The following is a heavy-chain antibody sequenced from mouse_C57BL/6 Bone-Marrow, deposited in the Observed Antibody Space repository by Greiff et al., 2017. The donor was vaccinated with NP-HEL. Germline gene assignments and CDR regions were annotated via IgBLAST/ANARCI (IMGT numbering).Heavy chain of an antibody. J-gene: IGHJ2*01. Sequence: QVQLQQPGAELVMPGASVKLSCKASGYTFTSYWMHWVKQRPGQGLEWIGEIDPSDSYTNYNQKFKGKSTLTGDKSSSTAYMQLSSLTSEDSAVYYCARDNYDYWGQGTTLTVSS. CDR3: ARDNYDY. CDR2: IDPSDSYT. D-gene: IGHD1-3*01. CDR1: GYTFTSYW. V-gene: IGHV1-69*01.